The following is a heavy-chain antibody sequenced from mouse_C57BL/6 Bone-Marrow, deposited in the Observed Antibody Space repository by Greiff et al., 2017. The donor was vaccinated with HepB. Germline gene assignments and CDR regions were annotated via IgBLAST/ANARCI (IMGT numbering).Heavy chain of an antibody. CDR1: GFTFSDYY. Sequence: DVKLVESGGGLVQPGGSLKLSCAASGFTFSDYYMYWVRQTPEKRLEWVAYISNGGGSTYYPDTVKGRFTISRDNAKNTLYLQMSRLKSEDTAMYYCARQGDYGSSYDYFDYWGQGTTLTVSS. CDR2: ISNGGGST. CDR3: ARQGDYGSSYDYFDY. V-gene: IGHV5-12*01. D-gene: IGHD1-1*01. J-gene: IGHJ2*01.